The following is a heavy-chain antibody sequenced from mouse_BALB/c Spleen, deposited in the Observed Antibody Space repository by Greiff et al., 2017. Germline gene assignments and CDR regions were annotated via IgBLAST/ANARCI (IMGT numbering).Heavy chain of an antibody. CDR1: GYTFTSYW. D-gene: IGHD2-4*01. CDR2: INPSNGRT. V-gene: IGHV1S81*02. CDR3: ARRKDGMITTGYYAMDY. Sequence: QVQLQQPGAELVKPGASVKLSCKASGYTFTSYWMHWVKQRPGQGLEWIGEINPSNGRTNYNEKFKSKATLTVDKSSSTAYMQLSSLTSEDSAVYYCARRKDGMITTGYYAMDYWGQGTSVTVSS. J-gene: IGHJ4*01.